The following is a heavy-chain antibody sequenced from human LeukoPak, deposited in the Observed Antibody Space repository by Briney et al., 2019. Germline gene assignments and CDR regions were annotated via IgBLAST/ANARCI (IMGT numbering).Heavy chain of an antibody. CDR3: ARDGAFIAAAGRFDY. Sequence: GGSLRLSCAASGFTFSSYGMHWVRQAPGKGLEWVAVISYDGSNKYYADSVKGRFTISRDNSKNTLYLQMNSLRAEDTAVYYCARDGAFIAAAGRFDYWGQGTLVTVSS. D-gene: IGHD6-13*01. CDR1: GFTFSSYG. J-gene: IGHJ4*02. V-gene: IGHV3-30*03. CDR2: ISYDGSNK.